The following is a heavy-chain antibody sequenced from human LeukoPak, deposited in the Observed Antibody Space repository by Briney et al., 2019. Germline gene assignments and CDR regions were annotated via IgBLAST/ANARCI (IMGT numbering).Heavy chain of an antibody. Sequence: ASVKVSCKASGYTFTNYGISWVRQAPGQGLELMAWISPYNGNTKYAQKFQGRVTMTTDTYTSTAYMELRSLASDDTAVYYCAIEGPGELDPTFDYWGQGTLVTVSS. V-gene: IGHV1-18*01. CDR3: AIEGPGELDPTFDY. D-gene: IGHD1-26*01. CDR1: GYTFTNYG. J-gene: IGHJ4*02. CDR2: ISPYNGNT.